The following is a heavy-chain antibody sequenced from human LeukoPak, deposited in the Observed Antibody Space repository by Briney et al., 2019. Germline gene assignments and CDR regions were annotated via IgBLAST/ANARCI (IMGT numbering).Heavy chain of an antibody. CDR3: ARERLNTPGVFDP. Sequence: GGSLRLSCAASGFTFSSYGMHWVRQAPGKGLEWVAVIWFDGSNKYYADSVKGRFTISRDNSKNTPYLQMNSLRAEDTAVYYCARERLNTPGVFDPWGQGTLVTVSS. J-gene: IGHJ5*02. CDR2: IWFDGSNK. V-gene: IGHV3-33*01. D-gene: IGHD2-2*02. CDR1: GFTFSSYG.